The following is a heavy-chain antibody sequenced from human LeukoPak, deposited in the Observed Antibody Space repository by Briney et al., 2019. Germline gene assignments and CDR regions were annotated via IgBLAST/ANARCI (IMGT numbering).Heavy chain of an antibody. CDR1: GFTFRNYA. V-gene: IGHV3-30-3*01. J-gene: IGHJ4*02. CDR2: ISYDGSNK. D-gene: IGHD4-17*01. CDR3: ARNDNGDYYFDY. Sequence: GGSLRLSCAASGFTFRNYAMHWVRQAPGKGLEWVAVISYDGSNKYYADSVKGRFTISRDNSKNTLYLQMNSLRAEDTAVYYCARNDNGDYYFDYWGQGTLVTVSS.